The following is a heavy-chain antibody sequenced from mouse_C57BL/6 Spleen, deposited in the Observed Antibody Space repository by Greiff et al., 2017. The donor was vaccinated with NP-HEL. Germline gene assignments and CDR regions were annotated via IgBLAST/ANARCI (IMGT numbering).Heavy chain of an antibody. CDR3: ARSHGGTNY. CDR2: IYPSDSET. V-gene: IGHV1-61*01. J-gene: IGHJ2*01. Sequence: VQLQQSGAELVRPGSSVKLSCKASGYTFTSYWMDWVKQRPGQGLEWIGNIYPSDSETHYNQKFKDKATLTVDKSSSTAYMQLSSLTSEDSAVYYCARSHGGTNYWGQGTTLTVSS. CDR1: GYTFTSYW. D-gene: IGHD4-1*01.